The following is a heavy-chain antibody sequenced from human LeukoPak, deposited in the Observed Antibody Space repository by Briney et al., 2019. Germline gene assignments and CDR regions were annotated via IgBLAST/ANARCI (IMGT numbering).Heavy chain of an antibody. V-gene: IGHV3-48*03. J-gene: IGHJ4*02. Sequence: GGSLRLSCAASGFTFSSYEMNWVRQAPGKGLEWVSYISSSGTTIYYADSVKGRFTISRDNAKNSLYLQMNSLRAEDTAVYYCARRRDSGSLQHFDYWGQGTLVTVSS. CDR2: ISSSGTTI. CDR3: ARRRDSGSLQHFDY. CDR1: GFTFSSYE. D-gene: IGHD1-26*01.